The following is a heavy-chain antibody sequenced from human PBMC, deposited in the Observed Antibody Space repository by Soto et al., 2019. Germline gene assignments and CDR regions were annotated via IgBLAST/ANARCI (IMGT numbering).Heavy chain of an antibody. CDR2: ISNDGINK. D-gene: IGHD6-19*01. CDR1: GFTFSGYG. V-gene: IGHV3-30*18. J-gene: IGHJ4*02. CDR3: AKDRVSEHNNGWPQGS. Sequence: ESGGGVVQPGRSLRLSCAASGFTFSGYGMHWVRQAPGKGLEWVAVISNDGINKYYGDSVKGRFTISRDNSKNTLYLQMNSLRAEDTAVYYCAKDRVSEHNNGWPQGSWGQGTQVTVSS.